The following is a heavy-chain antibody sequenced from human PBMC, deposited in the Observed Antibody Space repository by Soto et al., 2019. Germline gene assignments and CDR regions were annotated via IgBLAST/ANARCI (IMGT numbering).Heavy chain of an antibody. V-gene: IGHV1-69*13. CDR2: ITPIFGTA. CDR3: ASGYSSSWSQIGAFDI. J-gene: IGHJ3*02. D-gene: IGHD6-13*01. Sequence: SVKVSCKASGVTFSSYAISWVRQAPGQGLEWMGGITPIFGTATYAQKFQGRVTIPADESTSTAYMELSSLRSEDTAVYYCASGYSSSWSQIGAFDIWGQGTMVTVSS. CDR1: GVTFSSYA.